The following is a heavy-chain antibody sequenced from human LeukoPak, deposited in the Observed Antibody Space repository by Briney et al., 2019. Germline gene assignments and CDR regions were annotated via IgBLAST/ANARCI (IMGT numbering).Heavy chain of an antibody. D-gene: IGHD2-21*02. J-gene: IGHJ4*02. CDR3: ARGIFRGDGDFNY. V-gene: IGHV1-2*02. Sequence: ASVKVSCKASGYTFTGYYMHWVRQAPGQGPEWMGWINPQTGGTDYAQKFQDRVTLTTDTSTNTVYMDLTRLRYDDTAIYFCARGIFRGDGDFNYWGQGTLVTVTS. CDR1: GYTFTGYY. CDR2: INPQTGGT.